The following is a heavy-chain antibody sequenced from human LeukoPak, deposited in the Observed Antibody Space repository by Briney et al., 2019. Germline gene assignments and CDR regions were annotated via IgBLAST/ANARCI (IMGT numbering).Heavy chain of an antibody. J-gene: IGHJ4*02. CDR2: IYRGGST. D-gene: IGHD3-16*01. CDR1: GFTVSSNC. V-gene: IGHV3-53*01. CDR3: ERDLFRSERVGLNDY. Sequence: PGGSLRLSCAASGFTVSSNCMSWVRQAPGKGPEWVSVIYRGGSTYYADSVKGRFTISRDNSKNTLYLQMNSLRAEDTALYYCERDLFRSERVGLNDYWGQGTLVTVSS.